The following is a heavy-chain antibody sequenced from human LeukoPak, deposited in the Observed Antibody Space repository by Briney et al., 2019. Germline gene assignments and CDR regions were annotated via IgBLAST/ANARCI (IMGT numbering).Heavy chain of an antibody. CDR2: ISAYNGNT. V-gene: IGHV1-18*01. CDR1: GYTFTSYG. J-gene: IGHJ4*02. CDR3: ARNDFWSGYPMLVSRGYYFDY. Sequence: ASVKVSCKASGYTFTSYGISWVRQAPGQGLEWMGWISAYNGNTNYAQKLQGRVTMTTDTSTSTAYMELRSLRSDDTAVYYCARNDFWSGYPMLVSRGYYFDYWGQGTLVTVSS. D-gene: IGHD3-3*01.